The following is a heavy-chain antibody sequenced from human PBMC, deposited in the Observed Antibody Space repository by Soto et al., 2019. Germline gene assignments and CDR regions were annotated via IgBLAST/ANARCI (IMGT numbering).Heavy chain of an antibody. CDR1: GGSIISYY. J-gene: IGHJ6*02. D-gene: IGHD3-3*01. CDR2: IYYSGST. CDR3: ASRLVISGAKFLDYGMDV. V-gene: IGHV4-59*08. Sequence: SETLSLTCTVSGGSIISYYWSWIRQPPGKGLEWIGYIYYSGSTNYNPSLKSRVTISVDTSKNQFSLKLSSVTAADTAVYYCASRLVISGAKFLDYGMDVWGQGTTVTVS.